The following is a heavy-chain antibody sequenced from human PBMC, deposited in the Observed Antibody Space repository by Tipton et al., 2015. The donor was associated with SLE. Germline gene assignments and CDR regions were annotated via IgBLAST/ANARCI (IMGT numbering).Heavy chain of an antibody. V-gene: IGHV4-39*07. CDR3: ARHRQLAYFDH. J-gene: IGHJ4*02. CDR2: IYYGGST. D-gene: IGHD1-1*01. Sequence: TLSLTCTVSGGSISSSDYFGGWIRQPPGKGLEWVGTIYYGGSTYYSPSLKSRVSISIDTSKNQFSLKLSSVTAADTAVYYCARHRQLAYFDHWGQGTLVSVSS. CDR1: GGSISSSDYF.